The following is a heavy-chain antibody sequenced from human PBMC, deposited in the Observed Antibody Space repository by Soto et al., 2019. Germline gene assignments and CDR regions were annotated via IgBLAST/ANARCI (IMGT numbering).Heavy chain of an antibody. CDR3: ARDRYLGYSRGMDV. CDR2: IYHSGST. CDR1: GGSISSSNW. Sequence: PSETLSLTCAVSGGSISSSNWWSWVRQPPGKGLEWIGEIYHSGSTNYNPSLKSRVTISVDKSKNQFSLKLSSVTAADTAVYYCARDRYLGYSRGMDVWGQGTTVTVSS. J-gene: IGHJ6*02. V-gene: IGHV4-4*02. D-gene: IGHD5-18*01.